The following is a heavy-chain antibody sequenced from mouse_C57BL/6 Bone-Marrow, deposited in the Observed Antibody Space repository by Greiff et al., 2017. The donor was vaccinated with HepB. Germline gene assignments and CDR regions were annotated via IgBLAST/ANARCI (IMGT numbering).Heavy chain of an antibody. D-gene: IGHD4-1*01. CDR3: ERSLGQAPYYAMDY. CDR2: IYPGDGDT. J-gene: IGHJ4*01. Sequence: QVQLQQSGAELVKPGASVKISCKASGYAFSSYWMNWVKQRPGKGLEWIGQIYPGDGDTNYNGKFKGKATLTADKSSSTAYMQLSSLTSEDSAVYFCERSLGQAPYYAMDYWGQGTSVTVSS. V-gene: IGHV1-80*01. CDR1: GYAFSSYW.